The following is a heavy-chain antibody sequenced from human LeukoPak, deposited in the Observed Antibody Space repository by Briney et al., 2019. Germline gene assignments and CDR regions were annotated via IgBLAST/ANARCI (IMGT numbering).Heavy chain of an antibody. Sequence: SETLSLTCAVYGGSFSGYYWGWIRQPPGKGLEWIGEINHSGSTNYNPSLKSRVTISVDTSKNQFSLKLSSVTAADTAVYYCARGARYSSGWYLKNWFDPWGQGTLVTVSS. CDR2: INHSGST. CDR3: ARGARYSSGWYLKNWFDP. J-gene: IGHJ5*02. CDR1: GGSFSGYY. D-gene: IGHD6-19*01. V-gene: IGHV4-34*01.